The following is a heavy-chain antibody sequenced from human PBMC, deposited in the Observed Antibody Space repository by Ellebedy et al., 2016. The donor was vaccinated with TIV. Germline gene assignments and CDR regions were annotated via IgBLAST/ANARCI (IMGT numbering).Heavy chain of an antibody. Sequence: PGGSLRLSCAASGFTFSNYAMSWVRQAPGKGLEWVSSITESGGNTYYADSVKGRFTISIDNSKDTLFLQMNSLRAEDTAIYFCARDPVGVGPAFDVWGQGTMVTVSS. CDR3: ARDPVGVGPAFDV. J-gene: IGHJ3*01. V-gene: IGHV3-23*01. D-gene: IGHD4-23*01. CDR1: GFTFSNYA. CDR2: ITESGGNT.